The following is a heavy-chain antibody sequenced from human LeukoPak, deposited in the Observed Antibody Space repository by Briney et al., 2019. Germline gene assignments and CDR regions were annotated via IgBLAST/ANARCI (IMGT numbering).Heavy chain of an antibody. J-gene: IGHJ5*02. CDR2: IYYSGST. D-gene: IGHD2-2*01. V-gene: IGHV4-59*12. CDR3: ARVVVPAATKYNWFDP. CDR1: GGSISSYY. Sequence: SETLSLTCTVSGGSISSYYWSWIRQPPGKGLEWIGYIYYSGSTYYNPSLKSRVTISVDTSKNQFSLKLSSVTAADTAVYYCARVVVPAATKYNWFDPWGQGTLVTVSS.